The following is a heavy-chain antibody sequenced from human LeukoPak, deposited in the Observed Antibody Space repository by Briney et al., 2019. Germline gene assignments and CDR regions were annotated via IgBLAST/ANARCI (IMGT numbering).Heavy chain of an antibody. Sequence: GGSLRLSCEVSGFAFGAYWMSWVRQAPGKGLEWVSRITTDGSDSGYADPVKGRFTVSRDNAKNTLYLQMNSLRVEDTAMYYCATSKDGLGDYWGRGTLVTVSS. CDR3: ATSKDGLGDY. CDR2: ITTDGSDS. D-gene: IGHD3/OR15-3a*01. J-gene: IGHJ4*02. CDR1: GFAFGAYW. V-gene: IGHV3-74*01.